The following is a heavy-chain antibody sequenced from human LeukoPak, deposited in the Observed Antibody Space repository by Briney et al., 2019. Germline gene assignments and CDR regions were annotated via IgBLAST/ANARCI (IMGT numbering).Heavy chain of an antibody. V-gene: IGHV6-1*01. CDR2: TYYRSKWYN. D-gene: IGHD2-15*01. J-gene: IGHJ3*02. CDR3: ARDPSTGFCSGGSCPDAFDI. CDR1: GDSVSSNSAA. Sequence: SQTLSLTCAISGDSVSSNSAAWNWIRQSPSRGLEWLGRTYYRSKWYNDYAVSVKSRITINPDTSKNQFSLQLNSVTPGDTAVYYCARDPSTGFCSGGSCPDAFDIWGQGTVVTVSS.